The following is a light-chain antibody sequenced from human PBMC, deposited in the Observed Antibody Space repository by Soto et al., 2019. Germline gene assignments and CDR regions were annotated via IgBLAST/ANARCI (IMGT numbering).Light chain of an antibody. J-gene: IGKJ1*01. CDR2: DTS. Sequence: VLTQSPATLSLAPGERATLSCRASQFLSSYLAWYQQKPGQPPRLLIYDTSNRATGIPARFSGSRSGTDFTLTISRLEPEDFAVYYCQQYGSSGTFGQGTKVDI. CDR1: QFLSSY. CDR3: QQYGSSGT. V-gene: IGKV3-11*01.